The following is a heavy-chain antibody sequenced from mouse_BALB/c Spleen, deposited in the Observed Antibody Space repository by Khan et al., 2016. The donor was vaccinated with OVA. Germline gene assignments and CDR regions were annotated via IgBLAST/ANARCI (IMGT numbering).Heavy chain of an antibody. D-gene: IGHD3-1*01. CDR2: IYPGGGYT. CDR3: ARRGAARVTWDYFDY. CDR1: GYTFTNYW. Sequence: QVQLKESGAELVRPGTSVKMSCKAAGYTFTNYWIGWVKQRPGHGLEWVGDIYPGGGYTNYNEKFKGKATLTVDTSSSTAYMQLSSLTSEDSAFYYGARRGAARVTWDYFDYWGQGTTLTVSS. V-gene: IGHV1-63*02. J-gene: IGHJ2*01.